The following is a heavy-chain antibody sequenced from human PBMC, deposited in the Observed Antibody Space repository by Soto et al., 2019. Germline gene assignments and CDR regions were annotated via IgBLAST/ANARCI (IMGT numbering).Heavy chain of an antibody. V-gene: IGHV4-59*07. Sequence: SATLSVTCTFTCGAINDYYWSRGGKSTGLGLEWIGYIYYTGSTNYNPSLRSRVTISVDTSRNQFSLKLSSVTAADTAVYYCAGGRGYSAYELIGWFDPWGQGTLVTVSS. CDR3: AGGRGYSAYELIGWFDP. D-gene: IGHD5-12*01. CDR2: IYYTGST. CDR1: CGAINDYY. J-gene: IGHJ5*02.